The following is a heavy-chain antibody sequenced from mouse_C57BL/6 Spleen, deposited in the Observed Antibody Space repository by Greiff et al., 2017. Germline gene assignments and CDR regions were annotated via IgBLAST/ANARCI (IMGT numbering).Heavy chain of an antibody. J-gene: IGHJ2*01. V-gene: IGHV1-9*01. CDR1: GYTFTGSW. Sequence: QVQLQQSGAELMKPGASVQLSCKATGYTFTGSWLAWVKQRPGHGLEWIGEILPGSGSTHYNEKFKGKATFTADTSSNTAYMQLSSLTTEDSAIDCCARYYSKDYLDYWGQGTTRTVSS. CDR2: ILPGSGST. CDR3: ARYYSKDYLDY. D-gene: IGHD2-5*01.